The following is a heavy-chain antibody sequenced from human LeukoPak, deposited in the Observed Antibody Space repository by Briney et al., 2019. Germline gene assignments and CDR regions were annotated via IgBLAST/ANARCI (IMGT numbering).Heavy chain of an antibody. CDR1: GYTFTSYY. J-gene: IGHJ4*02. D-gene: IGHD5-24*01. CDR3: ARPRDTTRRDRYGPPLFDC. CDR2: INPSGGST. V-gene: IGHV1-46*01. Sequence: ASVKVSCKESGYTFTSYYLHWVRQTPGQGLAWMGIINPSGGSTSNAQKFQGRVTMTRDTSTRTVYMELSSLRSEDTAVSYCARPRDTTRRDRYGPPLFDCWGGGTLVTVSS.